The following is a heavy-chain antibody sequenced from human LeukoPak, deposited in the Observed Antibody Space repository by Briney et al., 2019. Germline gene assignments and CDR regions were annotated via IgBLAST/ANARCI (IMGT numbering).Heavy chain of an antibody. CDR3: AKDMYSSSWYSSDL. CDR1: GFTFDDYA. CDR2: ISWNSGSI. D-gene: IGHD6-13*01. J-gene: IGHJ5*02. V-gene: IGHV3-9*01. Sequence: GRSLRLSCAAPGFTFDDYAMHWVRQAPGKGLEWFSGISWNSGSIGYADSVKGRCTISRDNAKNSLYLQMNSLRAEDTALYYCAKDMYSSSWYSSDLWGQGTLVTVSS.